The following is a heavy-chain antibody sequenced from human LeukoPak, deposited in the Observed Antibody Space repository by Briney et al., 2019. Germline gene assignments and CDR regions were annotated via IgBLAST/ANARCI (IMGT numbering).Heavy chain of an antibody. CDR2: ISGSGGST. J-gene: IGHJ4*02. D-gene: IGHD3-9*01. CDR1: GFTFSSYA. V-gene: IGHV3-23*01. CDR3: AKDDEYDILTGGNFDY. Sequence: GGSLRLSCAASGFTFSSYAMSWVRQAPGKGLEWVSAISGSGGSTYYADSVKGRFTISRGNSKNTLYLQMNSLRAEDTAVYYCAKDDEYDILTGGNFDYWGQGTLVTVSS.